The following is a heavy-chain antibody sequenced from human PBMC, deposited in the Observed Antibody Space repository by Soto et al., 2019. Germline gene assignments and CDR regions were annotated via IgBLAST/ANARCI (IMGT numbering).Heavy chain of an antibody. V-gene: IGHV4-34*01. J-gene: IGHJ4*02. CDR3: ARVVRAYKRIDY. CDR2: INHSGST. D-gene: IGHD1-26*01. CDR1: GGSFSGYY. Sequence: NPSETLSLTCAVYGGSFSGYYWSWIRQPPGKGLEWIGEINHSGSTNYNPSLKSRVTISVDTSKNQFSLKLSSVTAADTAVYYCARVVRAYKRIDYWGQGTLVTVSS.